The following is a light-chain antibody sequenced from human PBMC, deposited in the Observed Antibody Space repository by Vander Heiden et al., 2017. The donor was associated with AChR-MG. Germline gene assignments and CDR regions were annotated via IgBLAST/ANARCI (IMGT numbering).Light chain of an antibody. V-gene: IGKV1-5*03. CDR2: KAS. CDR1: QSISNW. Sequence: DIQMTQSPSTLSASVGDRVTITCRASQSISNWLAWYQQKPGKAPKILIYKASSLETGVPSRFSGSGSGTEFTLTISSLQPDDSATYYCQQYKSYPYSFGQGTKLEIK. J-gene: IGKJ2*03. CDR3: QQYKSYPYS.